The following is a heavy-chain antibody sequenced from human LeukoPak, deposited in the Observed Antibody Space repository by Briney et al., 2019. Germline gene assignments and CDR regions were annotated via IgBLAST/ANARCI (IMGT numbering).Heavy chain of an antibody. CDR3: ASDGGKIDY. V-gene: IGHV4-34*01. CDR1: GGSFSAYY. J-gene: IGHJ4*02. CDR2: VNHNGNT. Sequence: SETLSLTCGVYGGSFSAYYWSWIRQPPGKGLEWIGEVNHNGNTNYNPSLKSRVTISLDTSKNQFSLKLSPVTAADTAVYYCASDGGKIDYWGQGTLVTVSS. D-gene: IGHD4-23*01.